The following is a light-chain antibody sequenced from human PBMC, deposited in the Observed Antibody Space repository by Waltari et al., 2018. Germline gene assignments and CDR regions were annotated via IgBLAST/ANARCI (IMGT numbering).Light chain of an antibody. CDR3: FSYAGRYTYI. V-gene: IGLV2-11*01. Sequence: QSALTQPRSVSGSPGQSVTISCTGTSSDVGGYDHVSWHQQHPDKAPKLIIFDVTKRPSSDPERFSGSKSGNPPSLTISGLQADDEADYYCFSYAGRYTYIFGSGTKVTVL. J-gene: IGLJ1*01. CDR2: DVT. CDR1: SSDVGGYDH.